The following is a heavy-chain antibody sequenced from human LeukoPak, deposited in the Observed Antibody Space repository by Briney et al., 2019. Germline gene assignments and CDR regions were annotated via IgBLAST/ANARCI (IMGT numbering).Heavy chain of an antibody. D-gene: IGHD6-13*01. CDR2: ISSSSSFI. CDR3: ARGYSSSWYLD. J-gene: IGHJ4*02. CDR1: GFTFSSYA. Sequence: GGSLRLSCAASGFTFSSYAMSWVRQAPWKGLEFVSSISSSSSFIYYADSVKGRFTISRDNAKKSLSLQMNSLRADDTAVYYCARGYSSSWYLDWGQGTLVTVSS. V-gene: IGHV3-21*01.